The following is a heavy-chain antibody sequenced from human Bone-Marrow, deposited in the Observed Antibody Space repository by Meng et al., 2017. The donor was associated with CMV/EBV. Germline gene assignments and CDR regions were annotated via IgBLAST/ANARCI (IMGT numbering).Heavy chain of an antibody. V-gene: IGHV4-39*01. CDR1: GGSISKTNSY. J-gene: IGHJ5*02. Sequence: SETLSLTCAVYGGSISKTNSYWGWIRQPPGKGLEWIGIISYSGSTYYNPSLKSRVTISVDTSKNQFSLKLSSVTAADTAVYYCARHPGRRYDNWFDPWGQGTLVTVSS. CDR3: ARHPGRRYDNWFDP. CDR2: ISYSGST. D-gene: IGHD1-1*01.